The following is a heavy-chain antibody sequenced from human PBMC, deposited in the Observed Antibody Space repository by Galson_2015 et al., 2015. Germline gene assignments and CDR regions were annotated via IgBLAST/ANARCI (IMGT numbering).Heavy chain of an antibody. V-gene: IGHV3-9*01. CDR1: GFTFDDYA. Sequence: SVRLPCAACGFTFDDYAMHWVRQAPGKGLEGVSGVSWYSGSIGYADSVKGRFTISRDNAKNSLYLQMNSLRAEDTALYYCAKEGVVPAATTGYYYYYMDVWGKGTTVTVSS. J-gene: IGHJ6*03. CDR3: AKEGVVPAATTGYYYYYMDV. CDR2: VSWYSGSI. D-gene: IGHD2-2*01.